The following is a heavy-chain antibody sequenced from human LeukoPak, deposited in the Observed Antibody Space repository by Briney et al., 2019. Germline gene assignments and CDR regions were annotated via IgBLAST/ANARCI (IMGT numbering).Heavy chain of an antibody. CDR3: AKAGPYDYVWGSYRFDY. CDR2: ISGSGGST. Sequence: GGSLRLSCAASGFIFSNYYMSWVRQAPGKGLEWVSAISGSGGSTYYADSVKGRFTISRDNSKNTLYLQMNSLRAEDTAVYYCAKAGPYDYVWGSYRFDYWGQGTLVTVSS. CDR1: GFIFSNYY. J-gene: IGHJ4*02. V-gene: IGHV3-23*01. D-gene: IGHD3-16*02.